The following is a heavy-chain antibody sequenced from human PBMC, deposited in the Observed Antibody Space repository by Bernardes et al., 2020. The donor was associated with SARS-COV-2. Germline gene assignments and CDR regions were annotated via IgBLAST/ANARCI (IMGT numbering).Heavy chain of an antibody. CDR1: DYTVTHYW. CDR2: IYRGDSDT. D-gene: IGHD4-17*01. V-gene: IGHV5-51*01. CDR3: ARRRYGDFGVDV. Sequence: GACLKTSSKGSDYTVTHYWNGWVRPIPGKGLEWMGIIYRGDSDTKYSPSFQGRVTISADKSVNTAYLQWSSLKASDTAIYYCARRRYGDFGVDVSGQGTTVTVSS. J-gene: IGHJ6*02.